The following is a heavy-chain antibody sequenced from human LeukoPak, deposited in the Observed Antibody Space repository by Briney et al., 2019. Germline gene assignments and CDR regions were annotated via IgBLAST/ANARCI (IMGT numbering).Heavy chain of an antibody. CDR3: ARDRSGLYYFDY. Sequence: GGSLRLSCAASGFTVSTNYMSWVRQAPGKGLEWVSFIYSDGSTYYADSVKGRFTISRDNSKNTLYLQMNSLRAEDTAVYYCARDRSGLYYFDYWGQGTLVTVSS. V-gene: IGHV3-53*01. CDR2: IYSDGST. J-gene: IGHJ4*02. D-gene: IGHD6-19*01. CDR1: GFTVSTNY.